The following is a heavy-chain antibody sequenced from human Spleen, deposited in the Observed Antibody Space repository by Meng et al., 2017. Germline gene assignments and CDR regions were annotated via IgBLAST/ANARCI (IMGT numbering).Heavy chain of an antibody. V-gene: IGHV1-18*01. Sequence: VQWGQSGGEVKNPGASVKASGEASGYRFSSYGITWVRQGPGQGLEWMGWISGYNGNTNYAQKFQGRVTMTTDTSTSTGYMELRSLTSDDTAMYYCARVPYGSASSGGWIDPWGQGTLVTVSS. CDR2: ISGYNGNT. J-gene: IGHJ5*02. CDR3: ARVPYGSASSGGWIDP. D-gene: IGHD3-10*01. CDR1: GYRFSSYG.